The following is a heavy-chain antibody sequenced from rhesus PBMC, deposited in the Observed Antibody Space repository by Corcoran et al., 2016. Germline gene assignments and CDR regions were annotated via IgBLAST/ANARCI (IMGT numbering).Heavy chain of an antibody. V-gene: IGHV4-106*01. Sequence: QVQLQESGPGLVKPSETLSLTCAVSGGSISDDYYWSWIRQPPGKGLEWIGYIYGSGGGPNYNPSLKNRVTISIDTSKNQFSLKLGSVTAADTAVYYCARPYSSWTDDAFDFWGQGLRVTVSS. D-gene: IGHD6-13*01. CDR3: ARPYSSWTDDAFDF. CDR2: IYGSGGGP. J-gene: IGHJ3*01. CDR1: GGSISDDYY.